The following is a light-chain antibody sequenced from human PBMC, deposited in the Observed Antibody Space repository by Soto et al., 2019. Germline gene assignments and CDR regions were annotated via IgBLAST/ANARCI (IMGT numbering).Light chain of an antibody. CDR2: DAS. V-gene: IGKV3-11*01. Sequence: EIVLTQSTFTLSWSPGERATLSCRASQSVSSYLAWYQQKPGQAPRLLIYDASNRATGIPARFSGSGSGTDFTLTIDNLEPEDFAVYYCQQRSNWPPITFGQGTKVDIK. J-gene: IGKJ1*01. CDR1: QSVSSY. CDR3: QQRSNWPPIT.